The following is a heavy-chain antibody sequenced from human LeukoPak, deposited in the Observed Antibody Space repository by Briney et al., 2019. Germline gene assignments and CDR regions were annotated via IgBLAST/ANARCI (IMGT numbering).Heavy chain of an antibody. J-gene: IGHJ4*02. Sequence: GGSLRLSCAASGFTFSSYSMTWVRQAPGKGLEWVSYISSSSSTIYYADSVRGRFTISRDNAKNSLYLQMNSLRAEDTAVYYCARDPALEYYYDSRYFDYWGQGTLVTVSS. CDR1: GFTFSSYS. V-gene: IGHV3-48*01. D-gene: IGHD3-22*01. CDR3: ARDPALEYYYDSRYFDY. CDR2: ISSSSSTI.